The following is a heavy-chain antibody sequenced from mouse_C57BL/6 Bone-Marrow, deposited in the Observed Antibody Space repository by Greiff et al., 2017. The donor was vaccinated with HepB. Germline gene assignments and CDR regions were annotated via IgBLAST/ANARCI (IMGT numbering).Heavy chain of an antibody. D-gene: IGHD1-1*01. CDR2: IHPNSGST. CDR3: ALIYYYGSSYWYFDV. J-gene: IGHJ1*03. CDR1: GYTFTSYW. Sequence: QVQLQHPGAELVKPGASVKLSCKASGYTFTSYWMHWVKQRPGQGLEWIGMIHPNSGSTNYNEKFKSKATLTVDKSSSTAYMQLSSLTSEDSAVYYCALIYYYGSSYWYFDVWGTGTTVTVSS. V-gene: IGHV1-64*01.